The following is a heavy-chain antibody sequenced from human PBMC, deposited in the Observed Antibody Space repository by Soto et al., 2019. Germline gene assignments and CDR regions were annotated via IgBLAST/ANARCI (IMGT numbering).Heavy chain of an antibody. Sequence: NPSETLSLTCAVSGGSLSSSNWWICVRQPPGKALEWLGEIFYSGSTKYNPSLNSRVTISADQSKNHLSLRLSSVTAADTAVYYCVHHGGDYYYPDFWGQGSVFTVSS. J-gene: IGHJ4*01. D-gene: IGHD4-17*01. V-gene: IGHV4-4*02. CDR1: GGSLSSSNW. CDR2: IFYSGST. CDR3: VHHGGDYYYPDF.